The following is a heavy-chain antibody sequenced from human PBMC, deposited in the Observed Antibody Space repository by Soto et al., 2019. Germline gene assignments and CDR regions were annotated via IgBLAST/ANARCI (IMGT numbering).Heavy chain of an antibody. J-gene: IGHJ6*02. Sequence: GGSLRLSCAASGFTFSSYSMNWVRQAPGKGLEWVSSISSSSSYIYYADSVKGRFTISRDNAKNSLYLQMNSLRAEDTAVYYCARGRPRALDYYYYYGMDVWGQGTTVTVSS. CDR3: ARGRPRALDYYYYYGMDV. CDR1: GFTFSSYS. V-gene: IGHV3-21*01. CDR2: ISSSSSYI.